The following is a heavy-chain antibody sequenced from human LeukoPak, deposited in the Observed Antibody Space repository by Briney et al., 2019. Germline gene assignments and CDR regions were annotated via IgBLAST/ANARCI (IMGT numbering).Heavy chain of an antibody. CDR2: INHSGST. D-gene: IGHD3-16*02. CDR3: ARRVWGSYRYTDFDY. CDR1: GGSFSGYY. V-gene: IGHV4-34*01. Sequence: SETLSLTCAVYGGSFSGYYWNWIRQPPGKGLEWIGEINHSGSTNYNPSLKSRVTLSVDTSKHQFSLKLSSVNAADTAVFYCARRVWGSYRYTDFDYWGQGTLVTVSS. J-gene: IGHJ4*02.